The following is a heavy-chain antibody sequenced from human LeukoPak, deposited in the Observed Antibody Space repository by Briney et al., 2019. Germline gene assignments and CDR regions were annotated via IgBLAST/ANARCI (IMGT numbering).Heavy chain of an antibody. CDR3: ARDGSGSGWYWFDP. CDR2: IYTSGIT. Sequence: SETLSLTCTLSGGSISISYWSWIPQPAGKGLEWIGRIYTSGITNYNPSLKSRVTMSVDTSKKPFSLKLTSVSAAGTAVCYCARDGSGSGWYWFDPWGEGTLVTVPS. J-gene: IGHJ5*02. D-gene: IGHD6-19*01. CDR1: GGSISISY. V-gene: IGHV4-4*07.